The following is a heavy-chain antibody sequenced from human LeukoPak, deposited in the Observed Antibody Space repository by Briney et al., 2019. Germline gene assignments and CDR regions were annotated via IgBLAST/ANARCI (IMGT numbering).Heavy chain of an antibody. Sequence: SETLSLTCTVSGGSIRSYYWTWFRQPPGKGLEWIGNIYYSGRTEYNPSLNSRVTISVDTSKNQFSLKLSSVTAADTALYYCARGYRDFDYWGQGPLVTVSS. V-gene: IGHV4-59*01. J-gene: IGHJ4*02. D-gene: IGHD1-1*01. CDR2: IYYSGRT. CDR3: ARGYRDFDY. CDR1: GGSIRSYY.